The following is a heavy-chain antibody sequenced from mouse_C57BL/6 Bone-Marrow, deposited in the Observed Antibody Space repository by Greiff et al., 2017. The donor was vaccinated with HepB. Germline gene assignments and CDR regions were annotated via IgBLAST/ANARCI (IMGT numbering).Heavy chain of an antibody. CDR3: ARTGSSYGWYFDV. CDR1: GFTFSDYG. J-gene: IGHJ1*03. D-gene: IGHD1-1*01. Sequence: EVHLVESGGGLVKPGGSLKLSCAASGFTFSDYGMHWVRQAPEKGLEWVAYISSGSSTIYYADTVKGRFTISRDNAKSTLFLQMTSLRSEDSAMYYCARTGSSYGWYFDVWGTGTTVTVSS. V-gene: IGHV5-17*01. CDR2: ISSGSSTI.